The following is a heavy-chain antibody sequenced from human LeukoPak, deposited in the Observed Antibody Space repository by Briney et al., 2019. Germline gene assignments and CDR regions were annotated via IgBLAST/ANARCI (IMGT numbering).Heavy chain of an antibody. CDR3: ARDQYRVSIFDY. D-gene: IGHD5/OR15-5a*01. CDR1: GFTFSDYA. CDR2: VSYDGSNK. J-gene: IGHJ4*02. Sequence: GGSLRLSCATSGFTFSDYAMSWVRQAPGKGLEWVADVSYDGSNKYYADSVKGRFSISRDNSKNTLYLQMNSLRPEDTAVYYCARDQYRVSIFDYWGQGTLVTVSS. V-gene: IGHV3-30-3*01.